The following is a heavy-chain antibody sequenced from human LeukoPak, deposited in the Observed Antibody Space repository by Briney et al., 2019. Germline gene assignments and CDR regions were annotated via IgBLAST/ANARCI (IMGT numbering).Heavy chain of an antibody. CDR2: ISAYNGNT. CDR1: GYIFTSYG. V-gene: IGHV1-18*01. D-gene: IGHD4/OR15-4a*01. CDR3: ARDQRLFGADY. J-gene: IGHJ4*02. Sequence: ASVKVSCKTSGYIFTSYGISWVRQAPGQGLEWMGWISAYNGNTNYAQKLQGRVTMTTDTSTSTAYMELRSLRSDDTAAYYCARDQRLFGADYWGQGTLVTVSS.